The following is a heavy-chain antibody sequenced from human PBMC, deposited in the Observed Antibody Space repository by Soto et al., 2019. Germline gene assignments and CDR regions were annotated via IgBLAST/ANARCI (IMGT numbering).Heavy chain of an antibody. V-gene: IGHV6-1*01. D-gene: IGHD1-26*01. CDR1: GGNVSSNSAT. J-gene: IGHJ4*02. CDR3: ARAAYSGSYQGYFDY. Sequence: SPTLSLTSDICGGNVSSNSATWNWIRKSPSRGLEWLGRTYYRSKWYSDYAVSVKSRITINPDTSKNQLSLQLNSVTPEDTAVYYCARAAYSGSYQGYFDYWGQGTLVTVSS. CDR2: TYYRSKWYS.